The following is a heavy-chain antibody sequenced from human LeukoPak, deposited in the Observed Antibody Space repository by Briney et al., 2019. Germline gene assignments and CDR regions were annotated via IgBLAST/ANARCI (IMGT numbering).Heavy chain of an antibody. V-gene: IGHV1-2*02. D-gene: IGHD6-19*01. CDR2: INPNSGGT. CDR3: ARDPRIAVAGIDYGMDV. Sequence: ASVKVSCKASGYTFTGYYMHWVRQASGQGLEWMGWINPNSGGTNYAQKFQGRVTMTRDTSISTAYMELSRLRSDDTAVYYCARDPRIAVAGIDYGMDVWGQGTTVTVSS. CDR1: GYTFTGYY. J-gene: IGHJ6*02.